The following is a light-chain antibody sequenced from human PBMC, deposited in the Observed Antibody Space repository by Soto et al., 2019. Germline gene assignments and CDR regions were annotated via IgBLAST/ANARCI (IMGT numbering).Light chain of an antibody. CDR3: QQYNNYST. V-gene: IGKV1-5*03. CDR2: KAS. Sequence: DIQMTQSPSILSASVGDRVTITCRASQSISSWLAWYQQKPGKAPNLLIHKASHLESGVPSRFSGSGSGTEFTLTISSLQPGDFATYYCQQYNNYSTFGQGTKVDIK. J-gene: IGKJ1*01. CDR1: QSISSW.